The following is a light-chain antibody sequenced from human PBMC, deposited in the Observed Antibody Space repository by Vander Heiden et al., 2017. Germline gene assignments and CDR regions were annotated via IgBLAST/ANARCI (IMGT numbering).Light chain of an antibody. Sequence: AVQMTQSPSSLSASVGDRVTITCRASQGIGNDLGWYQQKPGKAPNLLIYAASSLQSGVPSRVSGSGSSTEFTLTISSLQPEDFATYFCLQDNDFPWTFGQGTKVEIK. CDR3: LQDNDFPWT. CDR1: QGIGND. J-gene: IGKJ1*01. CDR2: AAS. V-gene: IGKV1-6*01.